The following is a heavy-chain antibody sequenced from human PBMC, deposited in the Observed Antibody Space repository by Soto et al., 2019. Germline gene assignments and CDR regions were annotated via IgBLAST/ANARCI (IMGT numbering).Heavy chain of an antibody. CDR2: IIPILGIA. D-gene: IGHD2-15*01. CDR3: AREGAATWRVWFDP. V-gene: IGHV1-69*08. CDR1: GGTFSSYT. J-gene: IGHJ5*02. Sequence: QVQLVQSGAEVKKPGSSVKVSCKASGGTFSSYTISWVRQAPGQGLEWMGRIIPILGIANYAQKFQGRVTITAEKSTSTAYMELSSLRSEDTAVYYCAREGAATWRVWFDPWGQGTLVTVSS.